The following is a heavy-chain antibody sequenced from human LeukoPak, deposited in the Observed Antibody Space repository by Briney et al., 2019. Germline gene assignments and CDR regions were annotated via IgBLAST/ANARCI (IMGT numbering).Heavy chain of an antibody. V-gene: IGHV3-48*03. CDR1: GFTFSSYE. CDR3: AGTNYYGSGSAEYFQH. D-gene: IGHD3-10*01. J-gene: IGHJ1*01. Sequence: GGSLRLSCAASGFTFSSYEVNWVRQAPGKGLEWVSYISTSGRSIYYADSVKGRFTISRDNPKNSLYLQMNSLSAEDTAVYYCAGTNYYGSGSAEYFQHWGQGTLVTVSS. CDR2: ISTSGRSI.